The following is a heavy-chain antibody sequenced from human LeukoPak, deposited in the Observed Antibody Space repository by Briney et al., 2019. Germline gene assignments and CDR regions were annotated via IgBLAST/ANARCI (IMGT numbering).Heavy chain of an antibody. V-gene: IGHV3-30*02. Sequence: PGGSLRLSCAASGFTFSSYDMYWVRQAPGKGLEWVALIRNDESNKYYADSVKGRFTISRDNSKNTLYLQMNSLRDEDTAVYYCAKVGIRTFGVVADSWGQGTLVTVSS. CDR2: IRNDESNK. CDR1: GFTFSSYD. J-gene: IGHJ4*02. D-gene: IGHD3-3*01. CDR3: AKVGIRTFGVVADS.